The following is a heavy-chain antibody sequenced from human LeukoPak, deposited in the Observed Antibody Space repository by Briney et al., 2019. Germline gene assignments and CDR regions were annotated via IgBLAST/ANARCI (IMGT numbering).Heavy chain of an antibody. CDR1: GFTFSSYG. CDR2: ISSRSSTI. V-gene: IGHV3-48*02. CDR3: ARENTWSGNFDY. J-gene: IGHJ4*02. D-gene: IGHD1-26*01. Sequence: GGSLRLSCAASGFTFSSYGMTWVRQAPGKGLEWVSDISSRSSTIYYADSVKGRFTISRDNAKNSLYLQMNSLRDEDTAVYYCARENTWSGNFDYWGQGTLVTVSS.